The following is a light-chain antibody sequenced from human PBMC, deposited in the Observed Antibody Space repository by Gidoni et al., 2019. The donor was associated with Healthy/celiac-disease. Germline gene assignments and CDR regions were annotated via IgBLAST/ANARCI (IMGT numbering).Light chain of an antibody. CDR3: QQYGSSGEFT. CDR1: QSVSSSY. V-gene: IGKV3-20*01. CDR2: GAS. Sequence: EIVLTQSPGTLSLSPGERATLSCRASQSVSSSYLAWYQQKPGQAPRLLIYGASSRATGIPDRFSGSGSGTDFTLTISRLEPEDFAVYYCQQYGSSGEFTFXPXTKVDIK. J-gene: IGKJ3*01.